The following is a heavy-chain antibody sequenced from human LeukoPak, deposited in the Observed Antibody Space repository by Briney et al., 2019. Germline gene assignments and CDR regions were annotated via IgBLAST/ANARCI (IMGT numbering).Heavy chain of an antibody. CDR2: IYYSGST. Sequence: SETLSLTCTVSGGSISSSSYYWGWIRQPPGKGLEWIGSIYYSGSTYYNPSLKSRVTISVDTSKNQFSLKLSSVTAADTAVYYCARGVKSIVGATTSGAFDIWGQGTMFTVSA. J-gene: IGHJ3*02. D-gene: IGHD1-26*01. CDR1: GGSISSSSYY. V-gene: IGHV4-39*07. CDR3: ARGVKSIVGATTSGAFDI.